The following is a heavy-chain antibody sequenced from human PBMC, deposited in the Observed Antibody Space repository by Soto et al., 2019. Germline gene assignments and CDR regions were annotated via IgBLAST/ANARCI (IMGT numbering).Heavy chain of an antibody. D-gene: IGHD3-3*01. CDR3: ARVGGYDFSPNPIDI. CDR1: GGSISSYY. Sequence: SETLSLTCTVSGGSISSYYWSWIRQPPGKGLEWIGYIYYSGSTNYNPSLKSRVTISVDTSKNQFSLKLSSVTAADTAVYYCARVGGYDFSPNPIDIWGQGTMVTVSS. V-gene: IGHV4-59*08. J-gene: IGHJ3*02. CDR2: IYYSGST.